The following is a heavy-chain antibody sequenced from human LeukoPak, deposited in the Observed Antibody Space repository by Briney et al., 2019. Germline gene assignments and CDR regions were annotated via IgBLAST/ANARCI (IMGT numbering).Heavy chain of an antibody. D-gene: IGHD3-10*01. Sequence: PGGSLRLSCAASGFTFSSYEMNWVRQAPGKGLEWVSYISSGGSSIYYADSVKGRFTISRDNAKNSLYLQMNSLRAEDTAVYYCARDTYGSGSYCNAPLDYWGQGTLVTVSS. J-gene: IGHJ4*02. CDR1: GFTFSSYE. CDR3: ARDTYGSGSYCNAPLDY. CDR2: ISSGGSSI. V-gene: IGHV3-48*03.